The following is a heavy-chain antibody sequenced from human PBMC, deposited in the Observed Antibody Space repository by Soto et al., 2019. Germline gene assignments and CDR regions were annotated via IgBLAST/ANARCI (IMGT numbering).Heavy chain of an antibody. V-gene: IGHV4-30-4*08. Sequence: PSGTPSPTRPVPGGSPSSEEFHRTRIRPSPREGLEWIGYIHYTGSIMYNPSFKSRLTMAVDTTKNQFSLQLTSVTAADTAVYFCAREDDGGDRDYYGLDVWGQGTTVTVSS. D-gene: IGHD2-21*02. CDR1: GGSPSSEEFH. CDR3: AREDDGGDRDYYGLDV. CDR2: IHYTGSI. J-gene: IGHJ6*02.